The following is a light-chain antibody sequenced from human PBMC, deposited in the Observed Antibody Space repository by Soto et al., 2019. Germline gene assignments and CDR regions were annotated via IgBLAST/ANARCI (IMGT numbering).Light chain of an antibody. V-gene: IGKV3-15*01. Sequence: EIVMTQSPATLSVSPGERATLSCRASQSVSSNLAWYQQKPGQAPRLLLYGASTRATGIPARFSGSGSGTEFTLTISSLQSGDFAVYYCQQYNNWPFTFGPGTKVDIK. CDR3: QQYNNWPFT. J-gene: IGKJ3*01. CDR1: QSVSSN. CDR2: GAS.